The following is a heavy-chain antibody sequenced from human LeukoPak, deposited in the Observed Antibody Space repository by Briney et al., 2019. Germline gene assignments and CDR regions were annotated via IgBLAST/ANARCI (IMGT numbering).Heavy chain of an antibody. Sequence: SSETLSLTCTVSGGSISSYYWSWIRQPPGKGLEWIGYIYYSGRTNYNPSLKSRVTISVDTSKNQFSLKLSSVTAADTAVYYCARLPSRDGYDYWGQGTLVTVSS. CDR3: ARLPSRDGYDY. J-gene: IGHJ4*02. V-gene: IGHV4-59*01. CDR2: IYYSGRT. D-gene: IGHD5-24*01. CDR1: GGSISSYY.